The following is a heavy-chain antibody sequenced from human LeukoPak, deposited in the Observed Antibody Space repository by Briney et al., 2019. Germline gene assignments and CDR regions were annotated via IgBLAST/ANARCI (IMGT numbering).Heavy chain of an antibody. CDR1: GYTFTSYA. CDR2: INAGNGNT. J-gene: IGHJ4*02. Sequence: ASVKVSCKASGYTFTSYAMHWVRQAPGQRLEWMGWINAGNGNTKYSQKFQGRVTITRDTSASTVYMELSSLRSEDTAVYYCASKGRLLWFGESSGPFDYWGQGTLVTVSS. D-gene: IGHD3-10*01. CDR3: ASKGRLLWFGESSGPFDY. V-gene: IGHV1-3*01.